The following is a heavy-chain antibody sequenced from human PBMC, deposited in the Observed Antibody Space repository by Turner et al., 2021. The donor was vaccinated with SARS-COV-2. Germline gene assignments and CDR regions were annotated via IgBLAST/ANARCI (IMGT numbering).Heavy chain of an antibody. CDR2: NWYAGSYN. V-gene: IGHV3-33*01. Sequence: QVPLVESGGGVVQPGRSRRLSCASYGFTFSSYGMHWVRQAPGKGLELVAVNWYAGSYNYYADTVKGRLTISRANSKNTLYLQMNSLRAEDTALYDCARDGGTGTTFPFFDYWGQGTLVTVSS. CDR3: ARDGGTGTTFPFFDY. D-gene: IGHD1-7*01. CDR1: GFTFSSYG. J-gene: IGHJ4*02.